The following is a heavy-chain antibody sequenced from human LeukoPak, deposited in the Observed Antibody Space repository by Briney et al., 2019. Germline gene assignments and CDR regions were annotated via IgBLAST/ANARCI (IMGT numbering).Heavy chain of an antibody. J-gene: IGHJ3*02. V-gene: IGHV3-21*01. CDR1: GFTFSSYS. CDR3: ARAVSTQLLGHDAFDI. Sequence: PGGSLRLSCAASGFTFSSYSMNWVRQAPGKGLEWVSSISSSSSYMYYADSVKGRFTISRDNAKNSLYLQVNSLRAEDTAVYYCARAVSTQLLGHDAFDIWGQGTMVTVSS. D-gene: IGHD2-2*01. CDR2: ISSSSSYM.